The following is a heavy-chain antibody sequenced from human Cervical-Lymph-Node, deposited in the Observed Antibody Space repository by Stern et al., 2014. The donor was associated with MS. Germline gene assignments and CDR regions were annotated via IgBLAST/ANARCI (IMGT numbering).Heavy chain of an antibody. V-gene: IGHV1-58*01. CDR2: IVVGSVNT. Sequence: QLVESGPEVKKPGTSVKVSCKASGFTFTSSAVQWVRQARGQRLEWIGLIVVGSVNTNYAQKFQERVTITRDMSTSTAYMELSSLRSEDTAVYYCAAEPMYYSDSVGAFDIWGQGTMVTVSS. CDR1: GFTFTSSA. D-gene: IGHD3-22*01. CDR3: AAEPMYYSDSVGAFDI. J-gene: IGHJ3*02.